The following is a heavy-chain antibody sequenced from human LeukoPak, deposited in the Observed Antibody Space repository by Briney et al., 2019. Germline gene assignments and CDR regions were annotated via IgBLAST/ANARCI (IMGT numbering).Heavy chain of an antibody. D-gene: IGHD3-22*01. J-gene: IGHJ4*02. CDR1: GYTFTGYY. CDR3: ARLNYYDSSGYYY. V-gene: IGHV1-2*02. CDR2: INPNSGGT. Sequence: GASVKVSCKASGYTFTGYYMHWVRQAPGQGLEWMGWINPNSGGTNYARKFQGRVTMTRDTSISTAYMELSRLRSDDTAVYYCARLNYYDSSGYYYWGQGTLVTVSS.